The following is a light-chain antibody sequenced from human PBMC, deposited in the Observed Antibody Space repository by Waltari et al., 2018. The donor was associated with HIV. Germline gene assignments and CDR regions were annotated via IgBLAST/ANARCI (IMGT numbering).Light chain of an antibody. CDR3: AAWDGSLNGHVV. J-gene: IGLJ2*01. V-gene: IGLV1-44*01. Sequence: QSVLTQPPPASGTPGQRVTISCSGSSSNIGSNTVHWYQQLPGTAPKLLIYSNKRRPSGVPDRFSGSKSGTSASLAISGLQSEDEADYYCAAWDGSLNGHVVFGGGTKLTVL. CDR2: SNK. CDR1: SSNIGSNT.